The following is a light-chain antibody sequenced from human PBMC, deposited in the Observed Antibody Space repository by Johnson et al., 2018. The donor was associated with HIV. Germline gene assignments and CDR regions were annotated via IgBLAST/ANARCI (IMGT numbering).Light chain of an antibody. V-gene: IGLV1-51*02. Sequence: SVLTQPPSVSAAPGQKVTISCSGSSSNIGNNYVSWYQQLPGTAPKLLIYENNKRPSGIPDRFSGSKSATSATLRITGLQTGDEADYYCGTWDSRLGNYVFGTGTKITVL. J-gene: IGLJ1*01. CDR3: GTWDSRLGNYV. CDR2: ENN. CDR1: SSNIGNNY.